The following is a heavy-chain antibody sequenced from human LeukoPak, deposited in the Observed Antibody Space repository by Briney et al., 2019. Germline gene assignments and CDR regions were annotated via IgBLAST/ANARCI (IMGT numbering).Heavy chain of an antibody. D-gene: IGHD4-17*01. J-gene: IGHJ4*02. CDR2: IYYSGGT. V-gene: IGHV4-39*01. CDR1: GGSIGSSSYY. CDR3: ARHSSMTTVTFDY. Sequence: SETLSLTCTVSGGSIGSSSYYWVWIRQPPGKGLEWIGSIYYSGGTYYNPSLKSRFTISVDTSKNQFSLQLSSVTAADTAVYYCARHSSMTTVTFDYWGQGTLVTVSS.